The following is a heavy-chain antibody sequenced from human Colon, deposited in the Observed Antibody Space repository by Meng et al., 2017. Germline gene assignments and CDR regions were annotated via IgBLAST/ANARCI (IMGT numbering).Heavy chain of an antibody. Sequence: QVQLQQPGHGLMKPSQPLALTCDTSGDNVPRSNTAWNWIRQSPSRGLEWLGRTYYTSKWNNDYAVSVRSRITINADTSKSQSSLHLNSVTPEDTAVYYCARGFWKSGFDSWGQGTLVTASS. CDR2: TYYTSKWNN. CDR1: GDNVPRSNTA. V-gene: IGHV6-1*01. J-gene: IGHJ5*02. CDR3: ARGFWKSGFDS. D-gene: IGHD3-3*01.